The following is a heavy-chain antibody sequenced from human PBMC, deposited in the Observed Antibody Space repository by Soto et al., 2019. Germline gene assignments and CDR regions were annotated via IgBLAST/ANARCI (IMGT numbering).Heavy chain of an antibody. CDR2: ISGSGGST. CDR1: GFTFSSYA. V-gene: IGHV3-23*01. CDR3: AKDPNDFYDSSGYYYFYS. Sequence: EVQLLESGGGLVQPGGSLRLSCAASGFTFSSYAMSWVRQAPGKGLEWVSAISGSGGSTYYADSVKGRFTISRDNSKNTLYLQMNSLRAEDTAVYYCAKDPNDFYDSSGYYYFYSWGQGTLVTVSS. J-gene: IGHJ4*02. D-gene: IGHD3-22*01.